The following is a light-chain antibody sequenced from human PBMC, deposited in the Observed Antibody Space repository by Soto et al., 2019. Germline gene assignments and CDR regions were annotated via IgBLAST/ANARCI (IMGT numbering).Light chain of an antibody. CDR1: QSVSSSY. V-gene: IGKV3-20*01. CDR2: GAS. Sequence: IVLTQSPGTLSLSPGERATLSCRASQSVSSSYLAWYHQKPGQAPRLLLYGASTRATGIPDRFSGSGSGTDFTLTISGLEPEDFAVYYCQQYGSSGTFGQGTKVEIK. CDR3: QQYGSSGT. J-gene: IGKJ1*01.